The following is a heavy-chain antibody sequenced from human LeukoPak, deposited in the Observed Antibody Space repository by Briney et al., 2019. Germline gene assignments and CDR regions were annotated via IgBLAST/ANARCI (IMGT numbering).Heavy chain of an antibody. CDR1: GFTFSSYA. Sequence: GGSLRLSCAASGFTFSSYAMHWVRQSPGKGLEWVAVISYDRSNEYYADSVKGRFTISRDNSQNTLYLQMNSLRAEDTAVYYCARVGVQLMFDYWGQGTLVTVSS. V-gene: IGHV3-30-3*01. D-gene: IGHD5-18*01. CDR2: ISYDRSNE. J-gene: IGHJ4*02. CDR3: ARVGVQLMFDY.